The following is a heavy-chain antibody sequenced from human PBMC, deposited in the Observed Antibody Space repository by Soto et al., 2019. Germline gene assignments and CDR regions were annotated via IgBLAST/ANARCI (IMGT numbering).Heavy chain of an antibody. CDR2: IYHSGST. D-gene: IGHD1-20*01. J-gene: IGHJ6*02. CDR3: ARDRRYNWNHEPRGPRYYYYGMDV. V-gene: IGHV4-38-2*02. CDR1: VYSISSGYY. Sequence: SETLCVTCAFSVYSISSGYYVGCVRKPPGKGLEWIVSIYHSGSTYYNPSLKSRVTISVDTSKNQFSLKLSSVTAADTAVYYCARDRRYNWNHEPRGPRYYYYGMDVWGQGTTVTVSS.